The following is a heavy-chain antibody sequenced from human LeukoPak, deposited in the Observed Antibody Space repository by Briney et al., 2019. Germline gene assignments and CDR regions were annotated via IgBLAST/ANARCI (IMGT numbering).Heavy chain of an antibody. CDR1: GFSFSSFW. D-gene: IGHD4-17*01. CDR3: ARDVVDDYGDYFDY. Sequence: GGSLRLSRAASGFSFSSFWMHWVRQVPGKGLVWVSGINSDGTTTGYADSVKGRFTISRDNAKNSLYLQMNSLRAEDTAVYYCARDVVDDYGDYFDYWGQGTLVTVSS. CDR2: INSDGTTT. J-gene: IGHJ4*02. V-gene: IGHV3-74*01.